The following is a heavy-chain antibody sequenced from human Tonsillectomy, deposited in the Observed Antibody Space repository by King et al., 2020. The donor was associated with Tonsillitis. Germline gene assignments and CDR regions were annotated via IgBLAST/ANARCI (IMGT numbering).Heavy chain of an antibody. CDR3: AKAPNLGYEYFYMDV. CDR2: ISGSGSRK. V-gene: IGHV3-23*04. D-gene: IGHD3-3*02. CDR1: GLTFGNYA. Sequence: DVQLVESGGGLVQPGGSLRLSCAASGLTFGNYAMHWVRQAPGEGLEWVSGISGSGSRKYYADSVKGRFTISRDNSRNTLYLQVNSLRAEDTALYYCAKAPNLGYEYFYMDVWGKGTTVTVSS. J-gene: IGHJ6*03.